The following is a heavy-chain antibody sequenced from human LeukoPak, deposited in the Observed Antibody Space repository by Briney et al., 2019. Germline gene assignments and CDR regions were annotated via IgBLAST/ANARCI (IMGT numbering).Heavy chain of an antibody. CDR1: GFTFSRYW. V-gene: IGHV3-9*01. CDR2: ISWNSGSI. D-gene: IGHD3-22*01. J-gene: IGHJ6*02. Sequence: GGSLRLSCAASGFTFSRYWMSWVRQAPGKGLEWVSGISWNSGSIGYADSVKGRFTISRDNAKNSLYLQMNSLRAEDTALYYCARQGIVDYYYYGMDVWGQGTTVTVSS. CDR3: ARQGIVDYYYYGMDV.